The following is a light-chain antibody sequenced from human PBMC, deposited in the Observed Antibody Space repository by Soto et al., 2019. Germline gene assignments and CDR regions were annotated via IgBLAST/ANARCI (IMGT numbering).Light chain of an antibody. CDR1: QSVSSY. CDR2: DAS. CDR3: QQRSNWPLT. Sequence: EIVLTQSPATVSLSPGERATLSCRASQSVSSYLAWYQQKPGQAPRLFIYDASNRATGIPARFSGSGSGTDFTLTISSLEPEDFAVYYCQQRSNWPLTFGGGTKVEIK. J-gene: IGKJ4*01. V-gene: IGKV3-11*01.